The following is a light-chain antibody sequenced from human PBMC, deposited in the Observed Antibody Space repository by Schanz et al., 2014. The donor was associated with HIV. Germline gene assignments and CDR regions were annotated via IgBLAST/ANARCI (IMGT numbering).Light chain of an antibody. CDR3: QQYDSPPWT. CDR1: QSVSSSY. J-gene: IGKJ1*01. V-gene: IGKV3-20*01. Sequence: EIVLTQSPGTLSLSPGERATLSCRASQSVSSSYLAWYQQKPGQAPRLLIYGTSTRATGVPDTFSGSGSGTDFTLTISRVEAEDYAVYYCQQYDSPPWTFGQGTKVEVK. CDR2: GTS.